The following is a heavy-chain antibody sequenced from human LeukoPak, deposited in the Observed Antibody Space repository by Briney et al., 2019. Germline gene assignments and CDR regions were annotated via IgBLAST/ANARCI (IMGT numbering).Heavy chain of an antibody. V-gene: IGHV4-34*01. J-gene: IGHJ4*02. CDR3: ASSPRYCSSTSCYLNYFDY. Sequence: SETLSLTCAVYGESFSGYYWSWIRQPPGKGLEWIGEINHSGSTNYNPSLKSRVTISVDTSKNQFSLKLSSVTAEDTAVYYCASSPRYCSSTSCYLNYFDYWGQGTLVTVSS. D-gene: IGHD2-2*01. CDR2: INHSGST. CDR1: GESFSGYY.